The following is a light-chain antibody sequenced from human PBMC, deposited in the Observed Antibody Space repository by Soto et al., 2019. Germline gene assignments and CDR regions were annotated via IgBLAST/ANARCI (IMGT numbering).Light chain of an antibody. CDR1: QRFGNDF. V-gene: IGKV3-20*01. CDR3: QQYGSSPPRT. CDR2: GAS. J-gene: IGKJ1*01. Sequence: EIVLTQSPGILSLSPGERATLSCRASQRFGNDFLAWYQQKPGQAPRLLIYGASTRATDVPDRFSGSGSGADFTLSISRLEPEDFAVYYCQQYGSSPPRTFGQGTKV.